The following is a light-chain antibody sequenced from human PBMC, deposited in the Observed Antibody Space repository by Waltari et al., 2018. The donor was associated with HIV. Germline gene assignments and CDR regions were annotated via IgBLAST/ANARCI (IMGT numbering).Light chain of an antibody. V-gene: IGLV2-8*01. Sequence: QSALTQPPCASGSPGPSVTLSCPGTSNDVGAYDYFSWYQQHPGRAPKPLIYEVTKRPSGVPDRFSGSKSGNTASLTVSGLQAEDDGHYYCTSYVDNYVVFFSGGTKLTVL. CDR3: TSYVDNYVVF. CDR1: SNDVGAYDY. J-gene: IGLJ2*01. CDR2: EVT.